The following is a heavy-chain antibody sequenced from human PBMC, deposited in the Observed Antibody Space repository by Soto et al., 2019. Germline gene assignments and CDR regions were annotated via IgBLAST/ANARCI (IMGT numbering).Heavy chain of an antibody. CDR2: INHSGST. V-gene: IGHV4-34*01. Sequence: SETLSLTCAVYGGSFSGYYWSWIRQPPGKGLEWIGEINHSGSTNYNPSLKSRVTISVDTSKNQFSLKPRSVTAADTAFYYCARGRDLYKTGNCWGQRTQVTVSS. J-gene: IGHJ4*02. CDR1: GGSFSGYY. CDR3: ARGRDLYKTGNC. D-gene: IGHD1-1*01.